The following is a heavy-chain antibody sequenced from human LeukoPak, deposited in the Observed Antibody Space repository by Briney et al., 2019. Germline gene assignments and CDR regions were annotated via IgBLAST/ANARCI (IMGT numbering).Heavy chain of an antibody. J-gene: IGHJ3*02. CDR1: GGSFSGYY. CDR2: INHSGST. Sequence: SETLSLTCAVYGGSFSGYYWSWIRQPPGKGLEWIGEINHSGSTNYNPSLKSRVTISVDTSKNQFSLKLSSVTAADTAVYYCARYYYDSSSLDPYDAFDIWGQGTMVTVSS. CDR3: ARYYYDSSSLDPYDAFDI. D-gene: IGHD3-22*01. V-gene: IGHV4-34*01.